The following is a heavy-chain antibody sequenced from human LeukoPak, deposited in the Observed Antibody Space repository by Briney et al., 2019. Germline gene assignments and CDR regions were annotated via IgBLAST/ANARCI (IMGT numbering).Heavy chain of an antibody. V-gene: IGHV4-4*07. CDR2: IYTSGST. CDR1: GGSISSYY. D-gene: IGHD2-2*02. J-gene: IGHJ6*03. Sequence: PSETLSLTCTVSGGSISSYYWSWIRQPAGKGLEWIGRIYTSGSTNYNPSLKSRVTMSVDTSKNQFSLKLSSVTAADTAVYYCARDIVVVPAAIDGYSYGYYYYMDVWGKGTTVTVS. CDR3: ARDIVVVPAAIDGYSYGYYYYMDV.